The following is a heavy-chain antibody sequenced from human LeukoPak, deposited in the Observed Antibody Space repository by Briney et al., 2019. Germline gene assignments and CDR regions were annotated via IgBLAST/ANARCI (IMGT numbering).Heavy chain of an antibody. J-gene: IGHJ4*02. D-gene: IGHD3-9*01. CDR3: ARDLILTLSLFPAAYDY. CDR2: ISSSSSTI. V-gene: IGHV3-48*02. CDR1: GFTFSSYA. Sequence: PGGSLRLSCAASGFTFSSYAMSWVRQAPGKGLEWVSYISSSSSTIYYADSVKGRFTISRDNAKNSLYLQMNSLRDEDTAVYYCARDLILTLSLFPAAYDYWGQGTLVTVSS.